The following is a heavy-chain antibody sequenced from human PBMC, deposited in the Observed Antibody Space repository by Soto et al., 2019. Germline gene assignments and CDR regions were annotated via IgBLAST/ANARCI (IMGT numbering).Heavy chain of an antibody. CDR2: INHSGST. CDR1: GGSFSGYY. J-gene: IGHJ5*02. Sequence: PSETLSLTCAVYGGSFSGYYWSWIRQPPGKGLEWIGEINHSGSTNYNPSLKSRVTISVDTSKNQFSLKLSSVTAADTAVYYCARAGRWLRLGWFAPWGQGTLVTVSS. D-gene: IGHD5-12*01. V-gene: IGHV4-34*01. CDR3: ARAGRWLRLGWFAP.